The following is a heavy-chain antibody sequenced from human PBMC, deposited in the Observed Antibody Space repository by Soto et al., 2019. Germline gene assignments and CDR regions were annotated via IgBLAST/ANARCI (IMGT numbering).Heavy chain of an antibody. J-gene: IGHJ4*02. CDR1: GFTFSSYS. V-gene: IGHV3-21*01. D-gene: IGHD5-12*01. CDR2: ISSSSSYI. CDR3: ASSEPHDRDGYKR. Sequence: GGSLRLSCAASGFTFSSYSMNWVRQAPGKGLEWVSSISSSSSYIYYADSVKGRFTISRDNAKNSLYLQMNSLRAEDTAVYYCASSEPHDRDGYKRGGQGTLVTVSS.